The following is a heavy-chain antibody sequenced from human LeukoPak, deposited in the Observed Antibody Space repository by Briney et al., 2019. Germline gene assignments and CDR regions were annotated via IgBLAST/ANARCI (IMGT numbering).Heavy chain of an antibody. CDR3: AKGGGRITMIVVVKVLDY. CDR2: ISTTGNTI. V-gene: IGHV3-48*01. D-gene: IGHD3-22*01. CDR1: GFTLSDHA. J-gene: IGHJ4*02. Sequence: GGSLRLSCAASGFTLSDHAMNWVRQAPGKDLEWVSYISTTGNTIYYADSVKGRFTISRDNSKNTLYLQMNSLRAEDTAVYYCAKGGGRITMIVVVKVLDYWGQGTLVTVSS.